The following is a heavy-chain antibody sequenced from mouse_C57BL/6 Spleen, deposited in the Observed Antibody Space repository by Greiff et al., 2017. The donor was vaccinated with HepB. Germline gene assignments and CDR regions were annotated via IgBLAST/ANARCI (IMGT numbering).Heavy chain of an antibody. V-gene: IGHV5-6*01. CDR2: ISSGGSYT. CDR3: AGYGKYAMDY. J-gene: IGHJ4*01. CDR1: GFTFSSYG. Sequence: EVMLVESGGDLVKPGGSLKLSCAASGFTFSSYGMSWVRQTPDKRLEWVATISSGGSYTYYPDSVKGRFTISRDNAKNTLYLQMSSLKSEDTAMYYCAGYGKYAMDYWGQGTSVTVSS. D-gene: IGHD2-1*01.